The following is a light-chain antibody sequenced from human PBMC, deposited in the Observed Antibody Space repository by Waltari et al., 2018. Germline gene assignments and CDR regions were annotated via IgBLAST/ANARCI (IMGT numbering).Light chain of an antibody. CDR1: HDITNY. V-gene: IGKV1-27*01. Sequence: DIQMTQSPSSLSASVGDRVTITCRAIHDITNYLMWYQHKPGKVPSRLIYAASTLQSGVPSRFSGSGSGTDFTLTISSLQPEDVGTYYCQRYNTAPWTFGQGTKVEIK. CDR2: AAS. CDR3: QRYNTAPWT. J-gene: IGKJ1*01.